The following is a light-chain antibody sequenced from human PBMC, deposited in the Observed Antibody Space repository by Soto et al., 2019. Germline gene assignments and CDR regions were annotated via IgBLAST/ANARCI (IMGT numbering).Light chain of an antibody. V-gene: IGKV1-39*01. CDR3: QQSFDTLSFT. CDR1: QSIRSY. Sequence: DIQMTQSPSFLSASAGDRVSITCRASQSIRSYLNWYQQKPGKAPKLLIYAASTLQSVVPSRFSGSGSGTDFTLTISSLQPEDFATYICQQSFDTLSFTFGGGTKVEMK. J-gene: IGKJ4*01. CDR2: AAS.